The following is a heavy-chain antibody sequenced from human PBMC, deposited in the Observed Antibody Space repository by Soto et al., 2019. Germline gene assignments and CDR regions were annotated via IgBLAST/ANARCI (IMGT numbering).Heavy chain of an antibody. Sequence: QVQLVESGGGVVQPGRSLRLSCAASGFTFSISAMHWVRQTPCTGLECVAIMSYDGSNKYYADYVKGRFTIYTDNSKNALYLQINNLRAEDPAVYYCAGDQTGRPTAGGGRIYYWGQGTLVPVST. CDR2: MSYDGSNK. J-gene: IGHJ4*02. D-gene: IGHD6-13*01. CDR3: AGDQTGRPTAGGGRIYY. CDR1: GFTFSISA. V-gene: IGHV3-30-3*01.